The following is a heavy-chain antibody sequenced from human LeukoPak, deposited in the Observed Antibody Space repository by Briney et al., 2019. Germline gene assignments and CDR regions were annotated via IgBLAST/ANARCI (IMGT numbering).Heavy chain of an antibody. CDR1: GGSFSGYY. CDR2: INHSGST. CDR3: ARVVGVRAETFDH. D-gene: IGHD2-8*01. Sequence: PSETLSLTCAVYGGSFSGYYWSCIRQPPGKGLEWIGEINHSGSTNYNPSLKSRVTIPVDTSKNQFSLKLSSVTAADTAVYYCARVVGVRAETFDHWGQGTLVTVSS. J-gene: IGHJ4*02. V-gene: IGHV4-34*01.